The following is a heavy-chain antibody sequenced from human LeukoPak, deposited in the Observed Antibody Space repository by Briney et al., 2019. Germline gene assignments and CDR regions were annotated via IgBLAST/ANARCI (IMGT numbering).Heavy chain of an antibody. CDR2: INHSGST. V-gene: IGHV4-34*01. Sequence: PSETLSLTCAVYGGSFSGYYWSWIRQPPGKGLEWLGEINHSGSTNYNPSLKSRVTISVDTSKNQFSLKLSSVTAADTAVYYCAKGYSGSYWGFSYFDYWGQGTLVTVSS. CDR3: AKGYSGSYWGFSYFDY. CDR1: GGSFSGYY. D-gene: IGHD1-26*01. J-gene: IGHJ4*02.